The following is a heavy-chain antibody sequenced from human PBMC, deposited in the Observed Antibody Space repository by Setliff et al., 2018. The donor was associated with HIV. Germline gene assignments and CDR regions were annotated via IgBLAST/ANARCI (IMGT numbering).Heavy chain of an antibody. CDR2: IASHGNWH. CDR1: GFTLTDYP. CDR3: TRHSTDPWSLLDY. V-gene: IGHV3-30*04. Sequence: GGSLRLSCAASGFTLTDYPMHWVRQAPGNGLEWVAVIASHGNWHDYAASVKGRFTISRDTSRNTLYLQMNSLRAEDTAVYYCTRHSTDPWSLLDYWGQGTLVTVSS. J-gene: IGHJ4*02. D-gene: IGHD4-4*01.